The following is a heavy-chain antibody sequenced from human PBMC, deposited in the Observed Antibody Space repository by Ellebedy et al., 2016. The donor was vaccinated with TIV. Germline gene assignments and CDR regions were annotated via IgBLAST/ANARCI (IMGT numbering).Heavy chain of an antibody. CDR2: ISGSGGST. Sequence: GESLKISCAASGFTFSSYAMSWVRQAPGKGLEWVSAISGSGGSTYYADSVKGRFTISRDNAKNSLYLQMNSLRAEDTAVYYCARDKDGYNLGIYGYWGQGTLVTVSS. J-gene: IGHJ4*02. CDR3: ARDKDGYNLGIYGY. D-gene: IGHD5-24*01. V-gene: IGHV3-23*01. CDR1: GFTFSSYA.